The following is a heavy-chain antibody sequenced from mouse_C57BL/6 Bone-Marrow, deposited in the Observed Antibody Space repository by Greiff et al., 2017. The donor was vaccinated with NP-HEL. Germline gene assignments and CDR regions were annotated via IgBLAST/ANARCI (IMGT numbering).Heavy chain of an antibody. J-gene: IGHJ4*01. CDR3: ANLPYYDGSSSTYYAMDY. CDR2: INPYNGGT. CDR1: GYTFTDYY. V-gene: IGHV1-19*01. Sequence: EVQLQQSGPVLVKPGASVKMSCKASGYTFTDYYMNWVKQSHGKSLEWIGVINPYNGGTSYNQKFKGKATLTVDKSSSTAYMELNSLTSEDSAVYYCANLPYYDGSSSTYYAMDYWGQGTSVTVSS. D-gene: IGHD1-1*01.